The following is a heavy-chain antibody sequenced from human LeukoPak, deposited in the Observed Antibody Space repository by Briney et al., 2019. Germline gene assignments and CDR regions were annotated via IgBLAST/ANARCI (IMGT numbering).Heavy chain of an antibody. CDR1: GFTFSSYG. CDR3: AKILVVTASVDY. Sequence: PGGSLRLSCAASGFTFSSYGMHWVRQAPGKGLEWVAFIRYDGSNKYYADSVKGGFTISRENYKKTLYLQMNSLRAEDTAGYYCAKILVVTASVDYWGQGTLVTVSS. CDR2: IRYDGSNK. D-gene: IGHD2-21*02. J-gene: IGHJ4*02. V-gene: IGHV3-30*02.